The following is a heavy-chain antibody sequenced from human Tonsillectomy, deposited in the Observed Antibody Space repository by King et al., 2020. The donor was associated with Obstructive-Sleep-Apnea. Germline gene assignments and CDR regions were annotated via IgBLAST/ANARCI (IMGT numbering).Heavy chain of an antibody. J-gene: IGHJ4*02. CDR1: GYTFTSYG. V-gene: IGHV1-18*04. CDR2: ISPYNGYT. CDR3: ARASTGWYNY. Sequence: QLVQSGGEVKKPGASVRVSCEASGYTFTSYGITWVRQAPGQGLELVGWISPYNGYTEYAQRFQGRVTLTTDTSTNTAYMERWGLRSDDTAMYYCARASTGWYNYWGQGTLVTVSS. D-gene: IGHD6-19*01.